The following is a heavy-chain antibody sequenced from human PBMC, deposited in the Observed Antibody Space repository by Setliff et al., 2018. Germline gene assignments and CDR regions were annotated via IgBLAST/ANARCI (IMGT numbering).Heavy chain of an antibody. CDR3: ARLVRFCTTTSCQRTSGDDF. Sequence: ASVKVSCKTSGYTFSDYIINWVRQAPGQGLEWVGWISPHTGKTYSAQKLQGRVTMTTDTSTATAYMELRSLRSDDTAIYYCARLVRFCTTTSCQRTSGDDFWGQGTLVTVSS. CDR2: ISPHTGKT. J-gene: IGHJ4*02. V-gene: IGHV1-18*01. D-gene: IGHD2-2*01. CDR1: GYTFSDYI.